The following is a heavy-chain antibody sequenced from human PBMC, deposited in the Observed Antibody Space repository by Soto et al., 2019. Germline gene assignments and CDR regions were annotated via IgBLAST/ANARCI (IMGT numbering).Heavy chain of an antibody. CDR1: GGSFSGYY. CDR2: INHSGST. J-gene: IGHJ5*02. V-gene: IGHV4-34*01. CDR3: ARGVVKRSRGVIWTKGWFDP. Sequence: QVQLQQWGAGLLKPSETLSLTCAVYGGSFSGYYWSWIRQPPGKGLEWIGEINHSGSTNYNPSLKSPVTKSLDTSKNQCSLKLRSGSAADTAVYYCARGVVKRSRGVIWTKGWFDPWGQGTLVTVSS. D-gene: IGHD3-10*01.